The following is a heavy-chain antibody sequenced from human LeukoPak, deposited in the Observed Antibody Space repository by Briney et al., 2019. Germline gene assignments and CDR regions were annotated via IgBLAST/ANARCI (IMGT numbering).Heavy chain of an antibody. CDR3: ARDTPGGFQH. V-gene: IGHV4-59*01. D-gene: IGHD2-15*01. CDR1: GGSISSYY. Sequence: PSETLSLTCTVSGGSISSYYWSWSRQPPGKGLEWIGYIYYSGSTNYNPSLKSRVTISVDTSKNQFSLKLSSVTAADTAVYYCARDTPGGFQHWGQGTLVTVSS. CDR2: IYYSGST. J-gene: IGHJ1*01.